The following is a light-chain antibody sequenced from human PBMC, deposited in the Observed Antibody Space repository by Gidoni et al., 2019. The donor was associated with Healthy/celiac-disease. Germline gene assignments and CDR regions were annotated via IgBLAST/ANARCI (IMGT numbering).Light chain of an antibody. Sequence: DIVVTQSPLSLPVTPGEPASISCRSSQSLLHSNGYNYLDWYLQTPGQSPQLLIYLGSNRASGVPDRFSGSGSGTDFTLKISRVEAEDVGVYYCRQALQTLTFXGXTKVEIK. CDR1: QSLLHSNGYNY. CDR2: LGS. J-gene: IGKJ4*01. CDR3: RQALQTLT. V-gene: IGKV2-28*01.